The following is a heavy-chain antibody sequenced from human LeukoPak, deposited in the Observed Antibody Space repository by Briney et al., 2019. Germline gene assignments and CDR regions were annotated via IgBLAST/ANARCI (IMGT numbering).Heavy chain of an antibody. V-gene: IGHV3-21*01. CDR2: ISSSSSYI. J-gene: IGHJ6*03. Sequence: GGSLRLSCAASGFTFSSYSMNWVRQAPGKGLEWVSSISSSSSYIYYADSVKGRFTISRDNAKKSLSLQMNSLRAEDTAVYYCARDGDTVLTRGYYYYMDVWGKGTTLTVSS. D-gene: IGHD4-23*01. CDR1: GFTFSSYS. CDR3: ARDGDTVLTRGYYYYMDV.